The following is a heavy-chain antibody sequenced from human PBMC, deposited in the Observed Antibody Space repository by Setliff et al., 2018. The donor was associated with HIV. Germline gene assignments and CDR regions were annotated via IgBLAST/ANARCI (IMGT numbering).Heavy chain of an antibody. Sequence: PSETLSLTCSVSGDSTSKYSWSWIRQPAGKGLEWIGRIYASGSTNYDPSLKSRVTVSVDTSKSQFSLKLTSVTAADTAVYYCAGRRVAGLFCGQGTLVTVSS. CDR3: AGRRVAGLF. CDR1: GDSTSKYS. CDR2: IYASGST. V-gene: IGHV4-4*07. J-gene: IGHJ4*02. D-gene: IGHD6-19*01.